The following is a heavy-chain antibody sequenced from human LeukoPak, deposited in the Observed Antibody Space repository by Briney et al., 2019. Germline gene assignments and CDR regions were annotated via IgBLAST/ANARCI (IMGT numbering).Heavy chain of an antibody. CDR3: ARKVENYYDSSGDAFDI. V-gene: IGHV1-2*02. D-gene: IGHD3-22*01. J-gene: IGHJ3*02. Sequence: ASVKVSCKASGYTFTGYYMHWVRQAPGQGLEWMGWINPNSGGTSYAQKFQGRVTMTRDMSTSTVYMELSSLRSEDTAVYYCARKVENYYDSSGDAFDIWGQGTMVTVSS. CDR1: GYTFTGYY. CDR2: INPNSGGT.